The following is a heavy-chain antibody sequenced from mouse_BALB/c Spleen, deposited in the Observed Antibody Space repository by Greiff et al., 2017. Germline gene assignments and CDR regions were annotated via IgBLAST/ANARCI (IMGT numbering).Heavy chain of an antibody. Sequence: EVKLQESGPSLVKPSQTLSLTCSVTGDSITSGYWNWIRKFPGNKLEYMGYISYSGSTYYNPSLKSRISITRDTSKNQYYLQLNSVTTEDTATYYCARSIPLLRFPYYYAMDYWGQGTSVTVSS. CDR3: ARSIPLLRFPYYYAMDY. J-gene: IGHJ4*01. CDR2: ISYSGST. CDR1: GDSITSGY. V-gene: IGHV3-8*02. D-gene: IGHD1-1*01.